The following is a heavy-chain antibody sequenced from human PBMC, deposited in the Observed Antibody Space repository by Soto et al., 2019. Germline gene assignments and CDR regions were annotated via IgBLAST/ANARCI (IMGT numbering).Heavy chain of an antibody. Sequence: QVQLVQSGAEVKKAGSSVKVSCKASGGTFSSYAISWVRRAPGQRLEWMGGIIPILGTANYAQKYQGRVTLSADESTSTVYMELSSLRSEDTAVYFCARDVYYYDSSGYYDYFDYWGQGPLVTVSS. CDR3: ARDVYYYDSSGYYDYFDY. V-gene: IGHV1-69*11. J-gene: IGHJ4*02. D-gene: IGHD3-22*01. CDR1: GGTFSSYA. CDR2: IIPILGTA.